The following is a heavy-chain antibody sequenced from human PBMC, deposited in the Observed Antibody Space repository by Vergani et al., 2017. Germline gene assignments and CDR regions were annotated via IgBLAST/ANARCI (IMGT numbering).Heavy chain of an antibody. D-gene: IGHD2-15*01. J-gene: IGHJ6*02. V-gene: IGHV3-11*04. CDR2: ISSSGSTI. CDR1: GFTFSDYY. Sequence: QVQLVESGGGLVKPGGSLRLSCAASGFTFSDYYMSWIRQAPGKGLEWVSYISSSGSTIYYADSVKGRFIISRDNAKNSLYLQMNSLRAEDTAVYYCARDQVVVVAATRAVNYYYGMDVWGQGTTVTVSS. CDR3: ARDQVVVVAATRAVNYYYGMDV.